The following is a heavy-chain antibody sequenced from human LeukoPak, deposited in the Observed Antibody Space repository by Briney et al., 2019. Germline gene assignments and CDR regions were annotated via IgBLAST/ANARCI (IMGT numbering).Heavy chain of an antibody. CDR1: GFTFSSYG. V-gene: IGHV3-30*02. Sequence: GGSLRLSCAASGFTFSSYGMHWVCQAPGKGLEWVGVIRYDGSNKYYADSVKGRFTISRDNSKNTLYLQMNSLRAEDTAVYYCAKDLIRRHYYGSGSPIDYWGQGTLVTVSS. J-gene: IGHJ4*02. D-gene: IGHD3-10*01. CDR2: IRYDGSNK. CDR3: AKDLIRRHYYGSGSPIDY.